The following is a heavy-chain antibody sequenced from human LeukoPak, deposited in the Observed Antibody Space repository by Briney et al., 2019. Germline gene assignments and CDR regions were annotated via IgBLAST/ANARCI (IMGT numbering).Heavy chain of an antibody. V-gene: IGHV3-11*04. CDR2: ISSSSSTI. CDR3: ARGPIGSTNDAFDI. D-gene: IGHD6-13*01. CDR1: GFTFSDYY. J-gene: IGHJ3*02. Sequence: GGSLRLSCAASGFTFSDYYMSWIRQAPGKGLEWVSYISSSSSTIYYADSVKGRFTISRDNAKNSLYLQMNSLRAEDTAVYYCARGPIGSTNDAFDIWGQGTMVTVSS.